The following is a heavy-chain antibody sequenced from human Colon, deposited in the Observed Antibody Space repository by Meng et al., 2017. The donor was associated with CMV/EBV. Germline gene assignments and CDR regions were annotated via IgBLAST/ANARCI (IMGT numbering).Heavy chain of an antibody. Sequence: GESLKISCAASGFTSSSFGMNWVRQAPGKGLEWVSSISTISGFMYYADSVRGRFTISRDNAKNSVYLQMNSLRAEDTAIYYCARDVELPYYGMDAWGQGTTVTVSS. CDR3: ARDVELPYYGMDA. D-gene: IGHD1-7*01. CDR1: GFTSSSFG. CDR2: ISTISGFM. V-gene: IGHV3-21*01. J-gene: IGHJ6*02.